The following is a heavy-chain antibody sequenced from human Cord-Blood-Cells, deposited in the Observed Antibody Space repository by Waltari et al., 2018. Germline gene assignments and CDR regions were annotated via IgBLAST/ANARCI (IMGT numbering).Heavy chain of an antibody. CDR1: GFTFSSYW. CDR2: INSDGSST. CDR3: ARGGDYSNAFDI. Sequence: EVQLVESGGGLVQPGGSLRLSCAASGFTFSSYWMHWVRQAPGKGLVWVSRINSDGSSTSYADSVKGRFTSSRDNAKNTLYLQMNSLRAEDTAVYYCARGGDYSNAFDIWGQGTMVTVSS. V-gene: IGHV3-74*01. D-gene: IGHD4-4*01. J-gene: IGHJ3*02.